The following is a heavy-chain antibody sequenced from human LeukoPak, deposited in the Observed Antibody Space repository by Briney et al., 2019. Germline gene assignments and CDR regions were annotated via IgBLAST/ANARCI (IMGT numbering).Heavy chain of an antibody. CDR2: ISYDGSNK. V-gene: IGHV3-30*18. D-gene: IGHD1-26*01. J-gene: IGHJ4*02. CDR1: GFTFSSYG. CDR3: AKDSPSGSYSNGVDY. Sequence: WRSLRLSCAASGFTFSSYGMHWVRQAPGKGLEWVAVISYDGSNKYYADSVKGRFTISRDNSKNTLYLQMNSLRAEDTAVYYCAKDSPSGSYSNGVDYWGQGTLVTVSS.